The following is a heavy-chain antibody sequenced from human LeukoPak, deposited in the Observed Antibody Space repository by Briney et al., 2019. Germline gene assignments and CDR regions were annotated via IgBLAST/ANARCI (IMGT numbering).Heavy chain of an antibody. Sequence: SETLSLTCTVSGGSISSYYWSWIRQPPGKGLEWIRYIYYSGSTNYNPSLKSRVAISVDTSKNQFSLKLSSVTAADTAVYYCATTSTGDYYYYYMDVWGKGTTVTVSS. J-gene: IGHJ6*03. CDR2: IYYSGST. V-gene: IGHV4-59*01. D-gene: IGHD2-8*02. CDR1: GGSISSYY. CDR3: ATTSTGDYYYYYMDV.